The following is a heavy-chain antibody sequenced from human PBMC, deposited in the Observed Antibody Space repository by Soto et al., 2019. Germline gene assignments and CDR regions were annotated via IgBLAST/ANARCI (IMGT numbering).Heavy chain of an antibody. Sequence: SETLSLTCTVSGGSISSGGYYWSWIRQHPGKGLEWIGYIYYSGSTYYNPSLKSRVTISVDTSKNQFSLKLSSVTAADTAVYYCARKGYLYYYYYGMDGWGQGTTVTVSS. CDR3: ARKGYLYYYYYGMDG. V-gene: IGHV4-31*03. CDR1: GGSISSGGYY. CDR2: IYYSGST. D-gene: IGHD6-13*01. J-gene: IGHJ6*02.